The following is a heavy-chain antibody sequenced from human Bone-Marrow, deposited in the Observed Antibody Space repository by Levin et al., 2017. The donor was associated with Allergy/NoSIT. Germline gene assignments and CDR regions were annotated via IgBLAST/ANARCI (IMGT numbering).Heavy chain of an antibody. CDR2: VYRGGAT. V-gene: IGHV3-66*02. Sequence: GESLKISCAASGLMVSDHYMTWVRQAPGKGLEWVALVYRGGATYYADVVKGRFTISRDNSKNTMGLQMKDLRPEDTAVYYCARTIYDVLTSQMDVWGKGTTVTVSS. D-gene: IGHD3-9*01. J-gene: IGHJ6*04. CDR3: ARTIYDVLTSQMDV. CDR1: GLMVSDHY.